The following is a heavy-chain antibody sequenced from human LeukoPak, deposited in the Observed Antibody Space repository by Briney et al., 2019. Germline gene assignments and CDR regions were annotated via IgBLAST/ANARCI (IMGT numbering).Heavy chain of an antibody. CDR3: ARLVGWETPTADD. D-gene: IGHD1-26*01. CDR1: GLTFSGSA. Sequence: GGPLRLSCAASGLTFSGSAMNWVRQAPGKGLEWVGRIRSKAYNYATEHAASVKGKFTISRDDSKNTAYLQMNSLKTEDTAVYYCARLVGWETPTADDWGQGTLVTVSS. J-gene: IGHJ4*02. V-gene: IGHV3-73*01. CDR2: IRSKAYNYAT.